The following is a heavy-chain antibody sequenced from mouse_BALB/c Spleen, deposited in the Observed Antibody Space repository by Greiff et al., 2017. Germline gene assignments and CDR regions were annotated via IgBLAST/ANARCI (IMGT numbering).Heavy chain of an antibody. CDR1: GFSLTGYG. J-gene: IGHJ3*01. CDR3: ARVYGSSYLAWFAY. CDR2: IWGDGST. Sequence: QVQLQQSGPGLVAPSQSLSITCTVSGFSLTGYGVNWVRQPPGKGLEWLGMIWGDGSTDYNSALKSRLSISKDNSKSQVFLKMNSLQTDDTARYYCARVYGSSYLAWFAYWGQGTLVTVSA. V-gene: IGHV2-6-7*01. D-gene: IGHD1-1*01.